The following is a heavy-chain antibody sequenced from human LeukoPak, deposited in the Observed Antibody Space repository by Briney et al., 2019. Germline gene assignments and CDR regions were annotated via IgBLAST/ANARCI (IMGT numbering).Heavy chain of an antibody. J-gene: IGHJ3*02. D-gene: IGHD3-10*01. CDR3: AGDPPGRPVGFDI. V-gene: IGHV1-69*06. CDR2: ITPMSATP. CDR1: AGTFSRYS. Sequence: GASVKVSCKTSAGTFSRYSISWVRQAPGQGLEWMGRITPMSATPSQTQWIQGRVTITADTSTNTVYMDLSSLRSEVTALYFCAGDPPGRPVGFDIWGQGTMVTVSS.